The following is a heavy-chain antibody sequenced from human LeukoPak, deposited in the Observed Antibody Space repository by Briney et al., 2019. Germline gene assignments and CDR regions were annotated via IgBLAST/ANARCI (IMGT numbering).Heavy chain of an antibody. D-gene: IGHD6-13*01. V-gene: IGHV4-59*01. CDR3: ARAAGPLAAPDF. CDR1: GXSISSYY. J-gene: IGHJ4*02. CDR2: IYYSGST. Sequence: SETLSLTCTVSGXSISSYYWSWIRQPPGKGLEWIGYIYYSGSTNYNPSLKSRVTISVDTSKNQFSLKLSSVTAADTAVYYCARAAGPLAAPDFWGQGTPVTVSS.